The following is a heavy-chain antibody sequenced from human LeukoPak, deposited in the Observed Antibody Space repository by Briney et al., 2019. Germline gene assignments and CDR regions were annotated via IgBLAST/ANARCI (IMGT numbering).Heavy chain of an antibody. CDR2: INPSGGSN. CDR3: ARGRHYYDSSDYYYEGDAFDI. CDR1: GYTLPDYY. D-gene: IGHD3-22*01. Sequence: APVKVSCKASGYTLPDYYIHWVRQAPGQGLEWMGIINPSGGSNTYAQKLQGRVTMTRDMSTSTVYMELSSLRSEDTAVYYCARGRHYYDSSDYYYEGDAFDIWGQGTMVTVSS. J-gene: IGHJ3*02. V-gene: IGHV1-46*01.